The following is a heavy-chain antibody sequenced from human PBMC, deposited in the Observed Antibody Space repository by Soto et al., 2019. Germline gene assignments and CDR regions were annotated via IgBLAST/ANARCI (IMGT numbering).Heavy chain of an antibody. D-gene: IGHD1-7*01. Sequence: EVQLVESGGGLVQWGGSLRLSCAASEFTFRSYWMHWVRQSPGKGLVWVSRISGDGSSTNYADSVKGRFTISRDNAKNTVYLQIDSLRAEDTAVYYCARSLPGTYGAFDLWGQGTMVTVSS. CDR3: ARSLPGTYGAFDL. V-gene: IGHV3-74*02. CDR1: EFTFRSYW. CDR2: ISGDGSST. J-gene: IGHJ3*01.